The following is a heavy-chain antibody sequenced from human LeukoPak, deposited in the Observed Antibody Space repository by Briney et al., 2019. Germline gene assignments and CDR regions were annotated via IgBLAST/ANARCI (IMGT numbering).Heavy chain of an antibody. CDR1: GFTFSSYA. CDR2: ISGSGGST. D-gene: IGHD3-22*01. V-gene: IGHV3-23*01. J-gene: IGHJ1*01. Sequence: GGSLRLSCAASGFTFSSYAMSWVRQAPGKGLEWVSAISGSGGSTYYADSVKGRFTISRDNSKNTLYLQMNSLRAEDTAVYYCAKMYYYDSSGYNEYFQHWGQGSLVTVSS. CDR3: AKMYYYDSSGYNEYFQH.